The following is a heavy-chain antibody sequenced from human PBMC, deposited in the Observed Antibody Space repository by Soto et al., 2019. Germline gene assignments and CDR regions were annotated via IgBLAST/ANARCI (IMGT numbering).Heavy chain of an antibody. CDR3: AREYCSGGSCYHSFQH. CDR1: GYTFTSYV. V-gene: IGHV1-18*01. D-gene: IGHD2-15*01. CDR2: ISAYNGNT. J-gene: IGHJ1*01. Sequence: ASVKVSCKASGYTFTSYVISWVRQAPGQGLEWMGWISAYNGNTNYAQKLQGRVTMTTDTSTSTAYMELRSLRSDDTAVYYCAREYCSGGSCYHSFQHWGQGTLVTISS.